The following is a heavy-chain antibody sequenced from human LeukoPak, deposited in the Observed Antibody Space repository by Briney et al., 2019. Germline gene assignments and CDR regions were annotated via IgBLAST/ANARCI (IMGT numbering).Heavy chain of an antibody. CDR2: IKSKVDGGAT. CDR3: TGPPV. J-gene: IGHJ4*02. Sequence: GGSLRLSCAASGLSVCDAWMSWVRQAPGKGLEYVGRIKSKVDGGATDYAASVKGRFTISRDDSRNTLYLQMNSLSTEDTGVYYCTGPPVWGQGTLVIVSS. V-gene: IGHV3-15*01. CDR1: GLSVCDAW.